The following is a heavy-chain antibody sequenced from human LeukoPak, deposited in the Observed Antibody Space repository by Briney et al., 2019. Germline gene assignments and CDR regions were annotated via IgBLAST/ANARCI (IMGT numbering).Heavy chain of an antibody. CDR2: IWYDGSNK. Sequence: GRSLRLSCAASGFTFSSYGMHWVRQAPGKGLEWVAVIWYDGSNKYYADSVKGRFTISRDNSKNTLYLQMNSLRAEDTAVYYCARDPDYGGERSFDYWGQGTLVTVSS. V-gene: IGHV3-33*01. CDR1: GFTFSSYG. D-gene: IGHD4-23*01. CDR3: ARDPDYGGERSFDY. J-gene: IGHJ4*02.